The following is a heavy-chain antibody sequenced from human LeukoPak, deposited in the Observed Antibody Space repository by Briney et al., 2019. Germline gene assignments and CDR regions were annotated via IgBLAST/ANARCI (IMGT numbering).Heavy chain of an antibody. CDR3: ARYDTTYGMDV. V-gene: IGHV4-31*03. CDR1: GGSISSGGYY. D-gene: IGHD3-9*01. CDR2: IYYSGST. J-gene: IGHJ6*02. Sequence: SETLSLTCTVSGGSISSGGYYWSWIRQHPGKGLEWIGYIYYSGSTYYNPSLKSRVTISVDTSKNQFSLKLSSVTAADTAVYYCARYDTTYGMDVWGQGTTVTVSS.